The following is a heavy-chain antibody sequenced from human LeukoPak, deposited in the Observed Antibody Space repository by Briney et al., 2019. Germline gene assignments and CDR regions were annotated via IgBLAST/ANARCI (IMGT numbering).Heavy chain of an antibody. CDR1: GFTFSNFW. CDR3: ARDDCRSTSCQNHQNWFDP. V-gene: IGHV3-48*01. D-gene: IGHD2-2*01. J-gene: IGHJ5*02. Sequence: GGSLRLTCAASGFTFSNFWMGWVRQAPGKGLQWVSYISSSSTTIYYADSMKGRFTISRDNAKNSLYLQMNSLRPADTTVYYCARDDCRSTSCQNHQNWFDPWGQGTLVTVSS. CDR2: ISSSSTTI.